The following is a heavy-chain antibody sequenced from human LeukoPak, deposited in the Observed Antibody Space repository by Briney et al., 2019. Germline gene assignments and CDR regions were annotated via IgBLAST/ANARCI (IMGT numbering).Heavy chain of an antibody. V-gene: IGHV4-59*01. CDR2: INYSGRI. J-gene: IGHJ3*02. CDR1: SGFISSYY. Sequence: SESLSLTCIVSSGFISSYYWSWIRQTPGKGLEWIAFINYSGRIKYNPSLQSRVSISLDTSKNHFSLQLRSVMAADTAVYYCARLVDYDNSGDPDIFDIWGQGTIVSIS. D-gene: IGHD3-22*01. CDR3: ARLVDYDNSGDPDIFDI.